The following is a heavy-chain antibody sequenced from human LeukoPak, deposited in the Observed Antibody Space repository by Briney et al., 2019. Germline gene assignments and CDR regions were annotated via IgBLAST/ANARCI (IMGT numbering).Heavy chain of an antibody. CDR3: ARYIVATNYLDY. CDR2: IYYSGST. V-gene: IGHV4-61*01. D-gene: IGHD5-12*01. J-gene: IGHJ4*02. CDR1: GGSVSSGTYY. Sequence: SETLSLTCTVYGGSVSSGTYYWNWIRQPPGKGLEWIGYIYYSGSTNYNPSLKSRVTISVDTSKNQFSLKLSSVTAADTAVYYCARYIVATNYLDYWGQGTLVTVSS.